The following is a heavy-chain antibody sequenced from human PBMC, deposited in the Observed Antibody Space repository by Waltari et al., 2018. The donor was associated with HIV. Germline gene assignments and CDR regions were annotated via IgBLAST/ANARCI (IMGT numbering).Heavy chain of an antibody. V-gene: IGHV5-51*01. CDR3: VAGFSHTWSPHDFEY. D-gene: IGHD6-25*01. J-gene: IGHJ4*02. Sequence: EVQLVQSGAEMRRPGQSVKISCRTSGFNFFDYLVAWVRHLPGKGLYLMGVLYPRDSDAKYSPSFQGQVIISVDKTITTAYLQFRSLKTSDTGLYYCVAGFSHTWSPHDFEYWGQGSLVTVSS. CDR1: GFNFFDYL. CDR2: LYPRDSDA.